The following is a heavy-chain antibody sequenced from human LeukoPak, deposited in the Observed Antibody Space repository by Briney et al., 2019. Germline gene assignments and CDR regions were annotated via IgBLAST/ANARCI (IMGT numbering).Heavy chain of an antibody. CDR1: GDSISSYY. J-gene: IGHJ5*02. V-gene: IGHV4-34*01. D-gene: IGHD4-23*01. CDR3: ARGRWGANWFDP. Sequence: PSETLSLTCTVSGDSISSYYCSWIRQPPGKGLEWIGEINHSGSTNYNPSLKSRVTISVDTSKNQFSLKLSSVTAADTAVYYCARGRWGANWFDPWGQGTPVTVSS. CDR2: INHSGST.